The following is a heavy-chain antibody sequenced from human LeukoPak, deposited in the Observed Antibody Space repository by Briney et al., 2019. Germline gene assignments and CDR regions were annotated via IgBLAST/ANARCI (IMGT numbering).Heavy chain of an antibody. Sequence: SETLSLTCTVSGGSISTSNYYWGWIRQPPGKGLEWIGNIFYSGSTYYSPSVKSRVTISLDTSRNQFSLKLNSVTAADTAVYYCARTYCGGDCRGYYYHYYMDVWGKGTTVTISS. D-gene: IGHD2-21*02. J-gene: IGHJ6*03. V-gene: IGHV4-39*07. CDR2: IFYSGST. CDR3: ARTYCGGDCRGYYYHYYMDV. CDR1: GGSISTSNYY.